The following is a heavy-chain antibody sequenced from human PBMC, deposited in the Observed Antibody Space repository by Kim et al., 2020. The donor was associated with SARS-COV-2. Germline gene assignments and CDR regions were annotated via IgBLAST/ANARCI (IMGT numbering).Heavy chain of an antibody. Sequence: ASVKVSCKASGYTFTSYAMNWVRQAPGQGLEWMGWINTNTGNPTYAQGFTGRFVFSLDTSVSTAYLQISSLKAEDTAVYYCARENRPFGELLYSIIGGYYGMDVWGQGTTVTVSS. CDR1: GYTFTSYA. D-gene: IGHD3-10*01. CDR3: ARENRPFGELLYSIIGGYYGMDV. V-gene: IGHV7-4-1*02. CDR2: INTNTGNP. J-gene: IGHJ6*02.